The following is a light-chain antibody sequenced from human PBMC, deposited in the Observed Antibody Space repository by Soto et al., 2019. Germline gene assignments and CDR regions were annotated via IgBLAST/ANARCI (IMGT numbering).Light chain of an antibody. CDR3: QQSYRAVT. V-gene: IGKV1-39*01. CDR1: QSISSY. Sequence: DTQMTQSPSALSASVGDRVTITCRASQSISSYLNWYQQKGGKAPKLLIYAASSLQSGVPSRFSGSGSGTDFTLTISSLQPEDFATYYCQQSYRAVTFGQGTRLEIK. J-gene: IGKJ5*01. CDR2: AAS.